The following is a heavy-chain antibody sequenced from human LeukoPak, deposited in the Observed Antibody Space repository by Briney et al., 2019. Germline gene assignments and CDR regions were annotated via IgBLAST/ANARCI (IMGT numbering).Heavy chain of an antibody. CDR1: GVSITLYY. D-gene: IGHD3-9*01. CDR2: TSNSGS. V-gene: IGHV4-59*01. CDR3: ARGNYDILSDYSLYSPRGGFDH. Sequence: KPSESLSLTCTVSGVSITLYYWTWIRQSAKKGLEWIGDTSNSGSNYNPSLSSRLTISTDTSKNHFSLRLTSVSAADTAVYYCARGNYDILSDYSLYSPRGGFDHWGQGILVTVSS. J-gene: IGHJ4*02.